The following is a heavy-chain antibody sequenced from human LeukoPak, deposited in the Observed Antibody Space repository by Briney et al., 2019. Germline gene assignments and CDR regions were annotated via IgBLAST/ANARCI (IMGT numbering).Heavy chain of an antibody. Sequence: GGSLRLSCAASGFTFRSKWMYWVRQTPGEGLVWVSRISPDGSETANADSVKGRFTISRDNAKNTLYLQMSRLRAEDTAIYYCASYNWVAARDYWGQGTLVTVSS. D-gene: IGHD6-6*01. CDR2: ISPDGSET. V-gene: IGHV3-74*01. CDR1: GFTFRSKW. CDR3: ASYNWVAARDY. J-gene: IGHJ4*02.